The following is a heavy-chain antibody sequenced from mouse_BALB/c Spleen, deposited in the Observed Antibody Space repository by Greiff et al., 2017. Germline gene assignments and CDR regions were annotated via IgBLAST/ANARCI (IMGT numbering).Heavy chain of an antibody. Sequence: EVMLVESGAELVRSGASVKLSCTASGFNIKDYYMHWVKQRPEQGLEWIGWIDPENGDTEYAPKFQGKATMTADTSSNTAYLQLSSLTSEDTAVYYCNAGYGNPYYAMDYWGQGTSVTVSS. CDR2: IDPENGDT. J-gene: IGHJ4*01. D-gene: IGHD2-1*01. CDR1: GFNIKDYY. CDR3: NAGYGNPYYAMDY. V-gene: IGHV14-4*02.